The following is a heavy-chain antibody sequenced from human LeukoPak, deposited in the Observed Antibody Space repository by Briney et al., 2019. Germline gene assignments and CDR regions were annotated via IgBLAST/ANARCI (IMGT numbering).Heavy chain of an antibody. CDR1: GGSISSYY. CDR2: IYYSGST. J-gene: IGHJ4*02. CDR3: ARRSDILTGYYW. V-gene: IGHV4-59*01. Sequence: SETLSLTCTVSGGSISSYYWSWIRQPPGKGLEWIGYIYYSGSTNYNPSLKSRVTISVDTSKNQFSLKLSSVTAADTAVYYCARRSDILTGYYWWGQGTLVTVSS. D-gene: IGHD3-9*01.